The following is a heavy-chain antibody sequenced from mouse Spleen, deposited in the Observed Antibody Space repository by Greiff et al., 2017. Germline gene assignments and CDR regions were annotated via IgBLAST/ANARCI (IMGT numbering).Heavy chain of an antibody. CDR3: ARGRPTLDY. V-gene: IGHV1-4*01. CDR1: GYTFTSYT. Sequence: QVQLQQSGAELARPCASVKMSCKASGYTFTSYTMHWVKQRPGQGLEWIGYINPSSGYTKYNQKIKDKATLTADKSSSTAYMQLSSLTSEDAAGYYCARGRPTLDYWGQGTTLTVSS. J-gene: IGHJ2*01. CDR2: INPSSGYT.